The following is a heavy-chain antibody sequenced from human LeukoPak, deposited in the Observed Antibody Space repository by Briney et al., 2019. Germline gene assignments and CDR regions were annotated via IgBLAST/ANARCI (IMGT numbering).Heavy chain of an antibody. Sequence: SETLSLTCAVYGGSFSGYYWSWIRQPPGKGREWIGEINHSGSTNYNPSLKSRVTISVDTYKNQFSLKLSSVTAADTAVYYCARGAYYDFWSGFRPDFDYWGQGTLVTVSS. V-gene: IGHV4-34*01. CDR2: INHSGST. D-gene: IGHD3-3*01. J-gene: IGHJ4*02. CDR3: ARGAYYDFWSGFRPDFDY. CDR1: GGSFSGYY.